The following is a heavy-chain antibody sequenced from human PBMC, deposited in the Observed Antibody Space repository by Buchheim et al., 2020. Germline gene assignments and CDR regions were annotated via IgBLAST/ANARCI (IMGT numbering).Heavy chain of an antibody. J-gene: IGHJ4*02. CDR2: INSVSSTM. D-gene: IGHD2-2*01. CDR1: GFTFSSYS. Sequence: EVQLVESGGGFVQPGGSLRLSCAASGFTFSSYSMNWVRQAPGKGLEWISYINSVSSTMHYADSVKGRFTVSRDNVQKSLYRQMNSLRDEDTAVYYCARDRSSLIDYWGQGTL. CDR3: ARDRSSLIDY. V-gene: IGHV3-48*02.